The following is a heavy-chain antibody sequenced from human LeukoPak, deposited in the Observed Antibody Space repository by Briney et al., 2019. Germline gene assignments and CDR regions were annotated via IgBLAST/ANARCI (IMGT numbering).Heavy chain of an antibody. CDR3: ARQGAREQQLELDWYFDL. J-gene: IGHJ2*01. CDR1: GGSISSYY. V-gene: IGHV4-59*08. Sequence: PSGTLSLTCTVSGGSISSYYWSWIRQPPGKGLEWIGYIYYSGSTNYNPSLKSRVTISVDTSKNQFSLKLSSVTAADTAVYYCARQGAREQQLELDWYFDLWGRGTLVTVSS. CDR2: IYYSGST. D-gene: IGHD6-13*01.